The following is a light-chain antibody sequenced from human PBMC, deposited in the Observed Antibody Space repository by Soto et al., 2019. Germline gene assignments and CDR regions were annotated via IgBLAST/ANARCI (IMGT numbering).Light chain of an antibody. CDR1: QGISSY. V-gene: IGKV1-9*01. Sequence: DIQLTQSPSFLSASVGDRVTITCRASQGISSYLAWYQQRPGKVPRFLTHSASTLQSGVPSRFSATGSGTTFTLTIRSLQHEDIATYQCQQLNRLPRTFGQGTKVEV. CDR2: SAS. CDR3: QQLNRLPRT. J-gene: IGKJ1*01.